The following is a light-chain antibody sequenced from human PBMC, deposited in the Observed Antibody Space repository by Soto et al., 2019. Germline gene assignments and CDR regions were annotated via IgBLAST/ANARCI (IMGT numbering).Light chain of an antibody. CDR2: GAS. Sequence: EIVMTQSPATLSVSPGGSTTLSCRASQSINKNLAWYQQRPGQAPRLLIYGASTKATGIPARFSGRGSGTDVTLTISSLQSADVAVYYCQQYNDWAPFTFGPGTKVDIK. CDR3: QQYNDWAPFT. J-gene: IGKJ3*01. V-gene: IGKV3-15*01. CDR1: QSINKN.